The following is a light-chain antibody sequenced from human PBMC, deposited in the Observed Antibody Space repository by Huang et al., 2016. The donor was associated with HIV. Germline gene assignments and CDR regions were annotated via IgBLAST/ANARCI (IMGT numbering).Light chain of an antibody. V-gene: IGKV1-39*01. J-gene: IGKJ4*01. CDR1: QGITNN. Sequence: DIQMTQSPSSLSASVGDRVTITCRASQGITNNLNWYQQKPGQAPKLLIYAASSLQSAVPSRFAGSGSGTDFTLTISGLQREDFATCYCQQSYSVPLTFAGGTKVDIK. CDR3: QQSYSVPLT. CDR2: AAS.